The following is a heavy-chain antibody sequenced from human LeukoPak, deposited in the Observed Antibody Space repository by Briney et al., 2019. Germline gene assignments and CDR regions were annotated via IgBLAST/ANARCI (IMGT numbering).Heavy chain of an antibody. J-gene: IGHJ4*02. Sequence: SETLSLTCTVSGGSIRSSYYYWSWIRQPPGKGLEWIGEINHSGSTNYNPSLKSRVTISVDTSKNQFSLKLSSVTAADTAVYYCASLMVRGVIRDYWGQGTLVTVSS. D-gene: IGHD3-10*01. CDR1: GGSIRSSYYY. CDR2: INHSGST. V-gene: IGHV4-39*07. CDR3: ASLMVRGVIRDY.